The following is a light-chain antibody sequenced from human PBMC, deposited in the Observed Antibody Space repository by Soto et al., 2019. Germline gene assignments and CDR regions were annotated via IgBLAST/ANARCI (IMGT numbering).Light chain of an antibody. J-gene: IGKJ2*01. CDR3: QQYGNSPYT. Sequence: EIVLPQSPGTLSLSPGERATLSCRASQSVSSSYLTWYQQKPGQAPRLLIYGTSSRAPGIPGRFSGSGSGTDFTLTISRLEPEDVAVYYGQQYGNSPYTFGQGTKLESK. V-gene: IGKV3-20*01. CDR1: QSVSSSY. CDR2: GTS.